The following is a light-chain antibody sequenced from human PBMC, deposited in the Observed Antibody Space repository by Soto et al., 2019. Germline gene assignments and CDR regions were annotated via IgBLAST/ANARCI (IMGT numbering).Light chain of an antibody. CDR2: DSS. Sequence: DIQMTQSPSSLSASVGDRVTIICRASQSISSYLHWYQQKPGRAPKLLIYDSSSLQTGVSSRFSGSGSETDFTLTISSLQPEDIATYYCQQTYSSWTFGQGTKVEIK. J-gene: IGKJ1*01. V-gene: IGKV1-39*01. CDR3: QQTYSSWT. CDR1: QSISSY.